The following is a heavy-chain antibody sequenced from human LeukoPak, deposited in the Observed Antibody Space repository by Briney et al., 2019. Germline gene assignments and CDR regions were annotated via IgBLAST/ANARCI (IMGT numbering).Heavy chain of an antibody. CDR1: GGSFSGHY. D-gene: IGHD6-19*01. CDR2: INHSGST. V-gene: IGHV4-34*01. J-gene: IGHJ4*02. Sequence: SETLSLTCAVYGGSFSGHYWSWIRQPPGKGLEWIGEINHSGSTNYNPSLKSRVTISVDTSKNQFSLKLSSVTAADTAVYYCASDPYSSGNDYWGQGTLVTVSS. CDR3: ASDPYSSGNDY.